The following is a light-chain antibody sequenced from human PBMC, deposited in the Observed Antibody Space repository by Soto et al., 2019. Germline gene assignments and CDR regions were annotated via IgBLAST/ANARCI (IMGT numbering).Light chain of an antibody. J-gene: IGLJ3*02. Sequence: QPVLTQPPSVSGAPRQRVTISCSGSSANIGNNAVIWYQHLPGKAPKVLIYYDSLLTSGVSDRFSGSKSGTSASLAISGLQSEDEADYYCATWDDTLDGWVFGGGTKLTVL. CDR1: SANIGNNA. CDR3: ATWDDTLDGWV. CDR2: YDS. V-gene: IGLV1-36*01.